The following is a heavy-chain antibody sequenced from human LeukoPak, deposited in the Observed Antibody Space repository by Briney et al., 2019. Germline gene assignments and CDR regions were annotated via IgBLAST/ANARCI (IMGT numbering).Heavy chain of an antibody. D-gene: IGHD5-12*01. J-gene: IGHJ6*02. Sequence: PGGSLRLSCAASGFTVSSNYMSWVRQAPGKGLECVSVIYSGGSTYYADSVKGRFTISRHNSKNTLYLQMNSLRAEDTAVYYCARDRFKYSGYDQYYYYYGMDVWGQGTTVTVSS. V-gene: IGHV3-53*04. CDR3: ARDRFKYSGYDQYYYYYGMDV. CDR1: GFTVSSNY. CDR2: IYSGGST.